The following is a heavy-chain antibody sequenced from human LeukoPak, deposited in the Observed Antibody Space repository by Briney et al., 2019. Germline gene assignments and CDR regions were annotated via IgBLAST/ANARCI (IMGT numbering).Heavy chain of an antibody. V-gene: IGHV3-30*18. D-gene: IGHD4-17*01. J-gene: IGHJ4*02. CDR1: GFTFTTYG. CDR3: VKDYGDSDY. CDR2: ISHDGSDT. Sequence: GRSLRLSCAASGFTFTTYGMHWVRQAPGKGLEWVAVISHDGSDTYYADSVKGRFTISRDNSKNTLYLQMNSLRAEDTAVYYCVKDYGDSDYWGQGTLVTVSS.